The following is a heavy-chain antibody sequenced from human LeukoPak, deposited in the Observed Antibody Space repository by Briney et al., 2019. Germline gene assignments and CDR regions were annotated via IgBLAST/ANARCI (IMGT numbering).Heavy chain of an antibody. Sequence: GGPLRLSCAASGLTFSSYWMSWVRRSPGKGLEWVANIKQDGSEKYYVDSVKGRFTISRDNAKNSLYLQMNSLRAEDTAVYYCARGHGTRGFDYWGQGTLVTVSS. V-gene: IGHV3-7*01. CDR3: ARGHGTRGFDY. J-gene: IGHJ4*02. CDR1: GLTFSSYW. CDR2: IKQDGSEK. D-gene: IGHD6-13*01.